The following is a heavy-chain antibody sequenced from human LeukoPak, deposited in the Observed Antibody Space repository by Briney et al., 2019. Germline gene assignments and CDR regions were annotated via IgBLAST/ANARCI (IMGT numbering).Heavy chain of an antibody. J-gene: IGHJ4*02. CDR2: INTDGSST. V-gene: IGHV3-74*01. CDR3: ARGRSSSSWYYFDY. D-gene: IGHD6-13*01. Sequence: GRSLRLSCAASGFTFSGYRMHWVRQAPGKGLVWVSHINTDGSSTTYADSVKGRFTISRDNAKNTLYLQMNSLRAEDTAVYYCARGRSSSSWYYFDYWGQGSLVTVSS. CDR1: GFTFSGYR.